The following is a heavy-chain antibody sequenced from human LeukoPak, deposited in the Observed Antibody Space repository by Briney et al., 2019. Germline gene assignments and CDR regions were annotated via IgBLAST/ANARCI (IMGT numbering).Heavy chain of an antibody. V-gene: IGHV4-38-2*02. CDR3: ARDGFGESLYMDV. Sequence: SETLSLTCTVSGYSISSGYYWGWMRQPPGKGLEWIGNIYHSGSTYYNPSLKSRVTISVDTSKNQFSVKLSSVTAADTAVYYCARDGFGESLYMDVWGKGTTVTVSS. D-gene: IGHD3-10*01. CDR1: GYSISSGYY. CDR2: IYHSGST. J-gene: IGHJ6*03.